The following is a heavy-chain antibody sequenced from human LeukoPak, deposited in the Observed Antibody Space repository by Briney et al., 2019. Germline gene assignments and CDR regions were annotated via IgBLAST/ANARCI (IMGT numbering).Heavy chain of an antibody. V-gene: IGHV3-48*04. J-gene: IGHJ4*02. D-gene: IGHD4-23*01. CDR3: ARDYGGSSPFDY. CDR1: GFTFRTSG. Sequence: PGGSLRLSCAASGFTFRTSGMNWVRQAPGKGLEWVSYISSSGSTIYYADSVKGRFTISRDNAKNSLYLQMNSLRAEDTAVYYCARDYGGSSPFDYWGQGTLVTVSS. CDR2: ISSSGSTI.